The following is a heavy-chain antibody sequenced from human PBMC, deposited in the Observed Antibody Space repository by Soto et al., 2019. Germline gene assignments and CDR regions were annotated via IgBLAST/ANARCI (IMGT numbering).Heavy chain of an antibody. CDR3: AKDRLLLLLFYFDY. V-gene: IGHV3-30*18. J-gene: IGHJ4*02. CDR1: GFTFSSHG. CDR2: ISYDESNK. D-gene: IGHD3-10*01. Sequence: QVQLVESGGGVVQPGRSLRLSCAASGFTFSSHGMHWVRQAPGKGLEWVAAISYDESNKDYADSVKGRFTISRDISKNTLYLQMSSLRAEDTAVYYCAKDRLLLLLFYFDYWGQGALVTVSS.